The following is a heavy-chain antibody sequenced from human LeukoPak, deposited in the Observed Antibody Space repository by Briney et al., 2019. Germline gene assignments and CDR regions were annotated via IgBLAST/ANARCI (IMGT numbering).Heavy chain of an antibody. V-gene: IGHV4-59*12. D-gene: IGHD3-9*01. CDR2: ISDIGSI. J-gene: IGHJ5*02. Sequence: SETLSLTCTVSGGSISSYYWSWIRQPPGKGLEWIAYISDIGSINYNPSLKSRVTISLDTSKNQFSLKLSSVTAADTAVYYCARDEVMKERTIFWRTVDNWFDPWGQGTLVTVSS. CDR1: GGSISSYY. CDR3: ARDEVMKERTIFWRTVDNWFDP.